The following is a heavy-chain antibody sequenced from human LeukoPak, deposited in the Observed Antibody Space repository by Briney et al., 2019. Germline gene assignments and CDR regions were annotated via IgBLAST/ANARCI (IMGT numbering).Heavy chain of an antibody. CDR1: GYTFSDYY. Sequence: AAVKVSCRASGYTFSDYYIHFVRQAPGQGLEWIGRINPNSGVTNFAPNFQVRVTMTRDTSMNTAYMQLSGLTSDDTAVYFCAKGFMSAAGPFDYWGQGTLVTVSS. V-gene: IGHV1-2*06. CDR2: INPNSGVT. D-gene: IGHD6-13*01. CDR3: AKGFMSAAGPFDY. J-gene: IGHJ4*02.